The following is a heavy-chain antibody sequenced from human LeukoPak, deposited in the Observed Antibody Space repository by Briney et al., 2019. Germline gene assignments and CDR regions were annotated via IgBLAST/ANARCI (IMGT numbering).Heavy chain of an antibody. V-gene: IGHV1-2*02. J-gene: IGHJ4*02. Sequence: ASVKVSCKASGYTFTGYYMHWVRQAPGQGLEWMGWINPNSGGTNYAQKFQGRVTMTRDTSISTAYMELSRMRSDDTAVYYCARSARPREFFDYWGQGTLVTVSS. D-gene: IGHD6-6*01. CDR2: INPNSGGT. CDR3: ARSARPREFFDY. CDR1: GYTFTGYY.